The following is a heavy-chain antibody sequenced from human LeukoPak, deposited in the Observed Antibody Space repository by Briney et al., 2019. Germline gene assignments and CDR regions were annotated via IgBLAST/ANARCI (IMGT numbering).Heavy chain of an antibody. Sequence: GXXRLSCAASGFTFNSYSMNWVRQAPGKGLEWVSSISSSSTLIYYADSMKGRFTISRDNAKNSLYLHMNRLRAEDTAVYYCASGYYYDSSGFQSHAFDIWGQGTMVTVSS. V-gene: IGHV3-21*01. J-gene: IGHJ3*02. CDR3: ASGYYYDSSGFQSHAFDI. D-gene: IGHD3-22*01. CDR1: GFTFNSYS. CDR2: ISSSSTLI.